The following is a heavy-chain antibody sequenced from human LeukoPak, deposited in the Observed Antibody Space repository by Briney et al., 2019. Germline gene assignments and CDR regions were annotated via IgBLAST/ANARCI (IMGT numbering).Heavy chain of an antibody. D-gene: IGHD3-10*01. CDR3: ARDLGSYYYGSGSYPY. CDR2: ISAYNGNT. J-gene: IGHJ4*02. Sequence: GASVKVSCKASGYTFTSYGISWVRQAPGQGLEWMGWISAYNGNTNYAQKLQGRVTMTTDTSTSTAYMELSSLRSEDTAVYYCARDLGSYYYGSGSYPYWGQGTLVTVSS. V-gene: IGHV1-18*01. CDR1: GYTFTSYG.